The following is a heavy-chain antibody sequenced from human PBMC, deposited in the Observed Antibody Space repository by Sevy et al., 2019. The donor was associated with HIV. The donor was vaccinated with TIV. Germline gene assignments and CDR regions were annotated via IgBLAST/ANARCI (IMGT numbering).Heavy chain of an antibody. Sequence: SETLSLTCTVSGGSISSYYWSWIRQPAGKGLEWIGRIYTSGSTNYNPSLKSRVTMSVDTSKNQFSLKLSSVTAADTAVYYCARGRGTTVTTTLNYYYAMDVWGQGTTVTVSS. CDR2: IYTSGST. CDR1: GGSISSYY. D-gene: IGHD4-4*01. CDR3: ARGRGTTVTTTLNYYYAMDV. V-gene: IGHV4-4*07. J-gene: IGHJ6*02.